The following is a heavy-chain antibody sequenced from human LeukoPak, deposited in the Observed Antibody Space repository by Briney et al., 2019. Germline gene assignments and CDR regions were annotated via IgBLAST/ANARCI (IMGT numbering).Heavy chain of an antibody. V-gene: IGHV3-23*01. CDR2: ISGGGDRT. D-gene: IGHD6-13*01. CDR1: GFSFSDYA. J-gene: IGHJ4*02. CDR3: AREERGSSWYPSSGFDY. Sequence: GGSLRLSCAVSGFSFSDYAMSWVRQAPGKGLEWVSAISGGGDRTYYADSVKGRFTISRDNAKNSLYLQMNSLRAEDTAVYYCAREERGSSWYPSSGFDYWGQGTLVTVSS.